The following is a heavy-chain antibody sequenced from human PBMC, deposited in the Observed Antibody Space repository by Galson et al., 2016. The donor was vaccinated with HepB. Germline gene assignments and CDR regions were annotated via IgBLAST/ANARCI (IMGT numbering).Heavy chain of an antibody. D-gene: IGHD1-1*01. J-gene: IGHJ4*02. V-gene: IGHV5-51*01. Sequence: QSGAEVKKPGESLKISCKGSGTSFTAFWIGWVRQMPGKGLEWMGIIYPPDSDTRYSPSFQGQATISADKSITTAYLQWRSLKASDTAMYYCARRYNWNDEYYFDQWGQGTLVTVSS. CDR1: GTSFTAFW. CDR2: IYPPDSDT. CDR3: ARRYNWNDEYYFDQ.